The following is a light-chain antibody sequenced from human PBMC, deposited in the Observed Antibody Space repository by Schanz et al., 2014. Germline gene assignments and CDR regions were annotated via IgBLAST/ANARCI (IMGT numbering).Light chain of an antibody. V-gene: IGKV3-20*01. Sequence: EIVLTQSPGTLSLSPGERATLSCRASQSVNGRFLAWYQQKPGQAPRLLIYNASKRATGIPDRFSGSGSGTDFTLSISRLEPEDFAVYYCQQYNNWPQTFGQGTKVEIK. J-gene: IGKJ1*01. CDR1: QSVNGRF. CDR2: NAS. CDR3: QQYNNWPQT.